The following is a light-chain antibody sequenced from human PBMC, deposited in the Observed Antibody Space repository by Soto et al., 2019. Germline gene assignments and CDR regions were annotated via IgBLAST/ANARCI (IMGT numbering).Light chain of an antibody. V-gene: IGLV3-21*02. CDR1: NIGARS. Sequence: SYELTQPPSVSVAPGQTARLTCGGNNIGARSVHWYHQRPGQAPVLVVYDGSVRPSGIPGRFSGSNSGNTATLIIKWVEAGDEGDDYCQVRDSRSDQEIFGGGTKVTVL. CDR2: DGS. CDR3: QVRDSRSDQEI. J-gene: IGLJ1*01.